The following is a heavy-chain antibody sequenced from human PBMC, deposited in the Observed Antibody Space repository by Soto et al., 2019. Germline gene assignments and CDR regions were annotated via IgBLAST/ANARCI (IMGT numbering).Heavy chain of an antibody. CDR3: ARSDYYDSSGYFRSGGNPFDY. V-gene: IGHV4-30-4*01. CDR2: IHYRGNT. D-gene: IGHD3-22*01. CDR1: GGSISSGDYY. J-gene: IGHJ4*02. Sequence: SETLSLTCTVSGGSISSGDYYWTWIRQPPGKGLEWIGYIHYRGNTYYNPSLMSRLSMSIDTSKNQLSLKVTSVTAADTAVYYCARSDYYDSSGYFRSGGNPFDYWGQGTLVTV.